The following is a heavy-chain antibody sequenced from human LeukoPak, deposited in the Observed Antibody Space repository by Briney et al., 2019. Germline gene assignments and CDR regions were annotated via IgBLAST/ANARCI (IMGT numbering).Heavy chain of an antibody. CDR3: AKRRYCSGWYDFDY. Sequence: GGSLRLSCAASGFTFSDYYMSWIRQAPGKGLEWVSYISSSGSTIYYADSVKGRFTISRDNAKNSLYLQMNSLRAEDTAVYYCAKRRYCSGWYDFDYWGQGTLVTVSS. J-gene: IGHJ4*02. CDR2: ISSSGSTI. D-gene: IGHD6-19*01. V-gene: IGHV3-11*04. CDR1: GFTFSDYY.